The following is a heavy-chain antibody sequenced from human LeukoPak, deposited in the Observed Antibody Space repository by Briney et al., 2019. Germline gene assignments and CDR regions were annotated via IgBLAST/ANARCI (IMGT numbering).Heavy chain of an antibody. CDR1: GFTSSSYA. D-gene: IGHD6-19*01. V-gene: IGHV3-23*01. CDR3: AKVSIDGDKSGTAV. CDR2: ITTSGATT. Sequence: RGSLSPSRAVSGFTSSSYARSLVCQAPGKGLEWVSTITTSGATTYYADPVKGRFTISRDHSKDTLYLQKNSLRAENTAVYYCAKVSIDGDKSGTAVWAQKTTVTVSS. J-gene: IGHJ6*02.